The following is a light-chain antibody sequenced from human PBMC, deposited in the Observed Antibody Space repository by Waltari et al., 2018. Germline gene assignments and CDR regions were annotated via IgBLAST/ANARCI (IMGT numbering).Light chain of an antibody. V-gene: IGLV2-23*01. CDR2: EST. J-gene: IGLJ2*01. CDR1: SSDVGTYNL. Sequence: QSALTQPASVSGSPGQPITISCPGTSSDVGTYNLVSWYQLHPGKAPKLIIYESTKRPSGVSSRFSGSKSGNTASLTISGLQAEDEADYYCCSFAGSSPHVVFGGGTKLTVL. CDR3: CSFAGSSPHVV.